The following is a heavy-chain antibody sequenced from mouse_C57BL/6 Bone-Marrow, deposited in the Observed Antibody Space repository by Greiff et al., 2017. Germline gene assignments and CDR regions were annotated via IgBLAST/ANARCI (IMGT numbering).Heavy chain of an antibody. Sequence: VQLQQSGAELVKPGASVKLSCKASGYTFTSYWMHWVKQRPGQGLEWIGMIHPNSGSTNYNEKFKSKATLTVDKSSSTAYMQLSSLTSEDSAVYYCARFTTGYFDYWGQGTTLTVSS. CDR3: ARFTTGYFDY. J-gene: IGHJ2*01. CDR1: GYTFTSYW. CDR2: IHPNSGST. V-gene: IGHV1-64*01. D-gene: IGHD1-1*01.